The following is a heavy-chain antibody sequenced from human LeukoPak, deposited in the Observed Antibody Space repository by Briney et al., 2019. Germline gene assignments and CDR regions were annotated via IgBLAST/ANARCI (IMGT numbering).Heavy chain of an antibody. CDR3: ARARHFGYCSGGSCYSKGRWFDP. CDR2: IYSSGIT. V-gene: IGHV4-61*02. CDR1: GGSIRDASDY. Sequence: PSETLSLTCTVSGGSIRDASDYWSWIRQPAGKGLEWIGRIYSSGITNYSPSLKSRVTISLDTSKKQFSLKLSSVTAADTAVYYCARARHFGYCSGGSCYSKGRWFDPWGQGTLVSVSS. D-gene: IGHD2-15*01. J-gene: IGHJ5*02.